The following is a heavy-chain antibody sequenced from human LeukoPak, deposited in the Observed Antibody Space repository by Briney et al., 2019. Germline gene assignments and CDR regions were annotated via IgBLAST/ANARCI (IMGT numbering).Heavy chain of an antibody. J-gene: IGHJ6*02. V-gene: IGHV3-9*01. CDR2: ISWNSGSI. Sequence: GRSLRLSCAASGFTFDDYAMHWVRQAPGKGLELVSGISWNSGSIGYADSVKGRFTIPRDNAKNSLYLQMNSLRAEDTALYYCAKDISGNSPYGMDVWGQGTTVTVSS. CDR3: AKDISGNSPYGMDV. D-gene: IGHD4-23*01. CDR1: GFTFDDYA.